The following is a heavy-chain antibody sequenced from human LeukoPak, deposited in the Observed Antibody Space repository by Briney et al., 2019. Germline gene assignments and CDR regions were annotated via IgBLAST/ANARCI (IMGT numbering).Heavy chain of an antibody. V-gene: IGHV3-30-3*01. CDR1: EFTFSSCA. CDR3: ARDPDIKFSDQVEDAFDI. Sequence: GGSLRLSCAASEFTFSSCAMHWVRQAPGKGLEWVAVISYDGSNKYYADSVRGRFTISRDNSKNTLYLQMNSLGPEDTAVYYCARDPDIKFSDQVEDAFDIWGQGTVVTVSS. CDR2: ISYDGSNK. J-gene: IGHJ3*02. D-gene: IGHD3/OR15-3a*01.